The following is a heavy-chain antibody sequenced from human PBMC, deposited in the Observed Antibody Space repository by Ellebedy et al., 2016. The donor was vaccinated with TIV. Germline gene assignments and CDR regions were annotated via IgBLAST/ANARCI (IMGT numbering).Heavy chain of an antibody. CDR1: AGSISNYY. J-gene: IGHJ4*02. CDR2: IYYSGST. Sequence: MPSETLSLTCTVSAGSISNYYWSWIRQPTGKGLEWIGYIYYSGSTNYNPSLKSRVTMSVDSSRNQFSLKLSSVTAADTAVFYCARTSYYDSSGYPLFDYWGQGTLVTVSS. D-gene: IGHD3-22*01. CDR3: ARTSYYDSSGYPLFDY. V-gene: IGHV4-59*08.